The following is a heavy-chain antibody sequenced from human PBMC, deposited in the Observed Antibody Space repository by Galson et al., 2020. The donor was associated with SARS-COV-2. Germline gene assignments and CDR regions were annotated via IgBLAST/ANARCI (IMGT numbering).Heavy chain of an antibody. V-gene: IGHV2-5*02. J-gene: IGHJ4*02. CDR3: AHRVSVVSRSGFDY. Sequence: KMSGPTLVKPTQTLTLTCTFSGFSLSTSGVGVGWIRQPPGKALEWLALIYWDDDKHYSPSLKSRLTITKDTSKNQVVLTMTNMDPVDTATYYCAHRVSVVSRSGFDYWGQGTLVTVSS. CDR1: GFSLSTSGVG. D-gene: IGHD2-21*01. CDR2: IYWDDDK.